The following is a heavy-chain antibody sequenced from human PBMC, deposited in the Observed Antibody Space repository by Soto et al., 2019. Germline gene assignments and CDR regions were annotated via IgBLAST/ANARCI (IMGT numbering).Heavy chain of an antibody. CDR1: GGTFSSYT. CDR2: IIPILGIA. D-gene: IGHD4-17*01. CDR3: ARDYHYGDYGGY. J-gene: IGHJ4*02. Sequence: QVQLVQSGAAVKKPGSSVKVSCKASGGTFSSYTISWVRQAPGQGLEWMGRIIPILGIANYAQKFQGRVTITADKSTSTAYMELSSLRSEDTAVYYCARDYHYGDYGGYWGQGTLVTVSS. V-gene: IGHV1-69*08.